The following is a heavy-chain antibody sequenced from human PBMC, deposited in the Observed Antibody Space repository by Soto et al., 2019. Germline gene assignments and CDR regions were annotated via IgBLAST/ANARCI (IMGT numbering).Heavy chain of an antibody. CDR2: IYYSGST. V-gene: IGHV4-39*07. CDR3: ARGLITGSHYSGGWYYFDS. D-gene: IGHD6-19*01. CDR1: GGSISSSSYY. J-gene: IGHJ4*02. Sequence: SETLSLTCTVSGGSISSSSYYWGWIRQPPGKGLQWIGSIYYSGSTSYNPSLKSRVTISVHTSKSQFSLELSSVTAADTAVYYCARGLITGSHYSGGWYYFDSWGQGTQVTVS.